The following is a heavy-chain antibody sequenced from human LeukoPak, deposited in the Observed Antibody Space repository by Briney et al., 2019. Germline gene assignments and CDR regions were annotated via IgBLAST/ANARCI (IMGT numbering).Heavy chain of an antibody. CDR3: ARGLIYYDSRGHYLTERPYFDY. D-gene: IGHD3-22*01. CDR2: IYKAGDP. J-gene: IGHJ4*02. V-gene: IGHV3-53*01. Sequence: GVSLRLSCAASGFTVSTNYMTWVRQAPGKGLEWVSVIYKAGDPYNADSVKGRFSISRDNRKNMLYLQMNSLRAEDTAVYYCARGLIYYDSRGHYLTERPYFDYWGQGTLVTVSS. CDR1: GFTVSTNY.